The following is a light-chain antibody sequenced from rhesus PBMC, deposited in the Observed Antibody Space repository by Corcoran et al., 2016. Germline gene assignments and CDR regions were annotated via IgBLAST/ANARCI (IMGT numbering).Light chain of an antibody. CDR1: QGITND. CDR3: QQYYSTPYS. J-gene: IGKJ2*01. Sequence: DIQMTQSPSSLSASVGDRVTITCRASQGITNDLAWYQQKPGETPKLLIYEASSLQSGIPSRFSGSGSGTDLTLTISSLQSEDFATYYCQQYYSTPYSFGQGTKVEIK. V-gene: IGKV1-25*01. CDR2: EAS.